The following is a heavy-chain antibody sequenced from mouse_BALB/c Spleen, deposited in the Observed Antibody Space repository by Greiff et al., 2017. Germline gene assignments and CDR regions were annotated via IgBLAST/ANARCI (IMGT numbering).Heavy chain of an antibody. V-gene: IGHV5-6-2*01. D-gene: IGHD2-4*01. CDR2: INSNGGST. CDR3: ARGGLRDYAMDY. CDR1: GFTFSSYY. Sequence: EVQLVESGGGLVKLGGSLKLSCAASGFTFSSYYMSWVRQTPEKRLELVAAINSNGGSTYYPDTVKGRFTISRDNAKNTLYLQMSSLKSEDTALYYCARGGLRDYAMDYWGQGTSVTVSS. J-gene: IGHJ4*01.